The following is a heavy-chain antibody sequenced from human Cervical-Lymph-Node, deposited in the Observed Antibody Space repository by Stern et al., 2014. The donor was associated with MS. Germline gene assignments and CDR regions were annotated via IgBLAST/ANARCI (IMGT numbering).Heavy chain of an antibody. J-gene: IGHJ4*02. CDR1: GYSFTANW. V-gene: IGHV5-51*01. CDR2: IYPGDSDT. Sequence: EVPLVQSGAEVKKPGESLKISCKGSGYSFTANWIAWVRQMPGKCLEWMGIIYPGDSDTRYSPSFQGQVTIAADKSISTAYLQWSSLKASDTAMYYCARDYGDYAFDYWGQGTLVTVSS. CDR3: ARDYGDYAFDY. D-gene: IGHD4-17*01.